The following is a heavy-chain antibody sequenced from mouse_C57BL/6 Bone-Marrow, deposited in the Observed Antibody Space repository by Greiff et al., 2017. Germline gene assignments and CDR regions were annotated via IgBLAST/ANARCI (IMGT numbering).Heavy chain of an antibody. CDR2: ISSGSSTI. J-gene: IGHJ2*01. CDR1: GFTFSDYG. Sequence: EVMLVESGGGLVKPGGSLKLSCAASGFTFSDYGMHWVRQAPEKGLEWVAYISSGSSTIYYADTVKGRFTISRDNAKNTLFLQMTSLRSEDTAMYYCARTLYGSTLYYFDYWGQGTTLTISS. CDR3: ARTLYGSTLYYFDY. V-gene: IGHV5-17*01. D-gene: IGHD1-1*01.